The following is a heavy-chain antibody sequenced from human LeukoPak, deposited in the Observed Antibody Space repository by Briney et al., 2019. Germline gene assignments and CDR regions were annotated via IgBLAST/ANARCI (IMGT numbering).Heavy chain of an antibody. CDR3: AKRKGYSGYDKWFDP. J-gene: IGHJ5*02. CDR2: ISGSGGST. D-gene: IGHD5-12*01. Sequence: GGSLRLSCAASGFTVSSNYMSWVRQAPGKGLEWVSAISGSGGSTYYADSVKGRFTISRDNSKNTLYLQMNSLRAEDTAVYYCAKRKGYSGYDKWFDPWGQGTLVTVSS. V-gene: IGHV3-23*01. CDR1: GFTVSSNY.